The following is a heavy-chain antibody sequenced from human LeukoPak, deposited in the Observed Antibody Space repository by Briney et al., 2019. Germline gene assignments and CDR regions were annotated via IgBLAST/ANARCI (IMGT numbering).Heavy chain of an antibody. Sequence: PSETLSLTCTVSGGSISSYYWSWIRQPPGKGLEWIGYIYYSGSTNYNPSLKSRVTISVDTSKNQFSLKLSSVTAADTAVYYCARAGSGSYYNGGFRDYYYYGMDVWGQGTTVTVSS. V-gene: IGHV4-59*01. CDR1: GGSISSYY. D-gene: IGHD3-10*01. J-gene: IGHJ6*02. CDR2: IYYSGST. CDR3: ARAGSGSYYNGGFRDYYYYGMDV.